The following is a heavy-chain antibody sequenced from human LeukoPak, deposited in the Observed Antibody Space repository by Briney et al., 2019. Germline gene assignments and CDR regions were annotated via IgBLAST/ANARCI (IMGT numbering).Heavy chain of an antibody. V-gene: IGHV3-48*04. J-gene: IGHJ6*02. Sequence: GGSLRLSCAASGFTFSSYSMDWVRQAPGKGLEWVSYISSSSSTIYYADSVKGRFTISRDNAKNSLYLQMNSLRAEDTAVYYCARAISIYDIDGMDVWGQGTTVTVSS. CDR1: GFTFSSYS. D-gene: IGHD3-9*01. CDR2: ISSSSSTI. CDR3: ARAISIYDIDGMDV.